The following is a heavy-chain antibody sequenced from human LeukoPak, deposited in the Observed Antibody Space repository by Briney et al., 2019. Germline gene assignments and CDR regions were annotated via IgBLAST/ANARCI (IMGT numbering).Heavy chain of an antibody. Sequence: PSETLSLTCAVYGGSFSGYYWSWLRQPPGQGLEWIGEINHSGSTNYNPSLKSRVTISVDTSKNQFSLKLSSVTAADTAVYYCARGPVTGYSSSWFYYYYYMDVWGKGTTVTVSS. CDR1: GGSFSGYY. V-gene: IGHV4-34*01. D-gene: IGHD6-13*01. CDR3: ARGPVTGYSSSWFYYYYYMDV. J-gene: IGHJ6*03. CDR2: INHSGST.